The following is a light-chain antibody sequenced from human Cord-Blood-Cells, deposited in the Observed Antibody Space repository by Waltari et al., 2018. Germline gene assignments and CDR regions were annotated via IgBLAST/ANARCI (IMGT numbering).Light chain of an antibody. CDR3: ISYTSSSTFVV. CDR2: EVS. V-gene: IGLV2-18*02. Sequence: QSALTQPPSVSGSPGQSVTISCTGTSSDVGSYNRVSWYQQPPGTAPKLMIYEVSNRPSGCPDRFSGSESGNTASLTISGLQAEDEAEYCCISYTSSSTFVVFGGGTKLTVL. J-gene: IGLJ2*01. CDR1: SSDVGSYNR.